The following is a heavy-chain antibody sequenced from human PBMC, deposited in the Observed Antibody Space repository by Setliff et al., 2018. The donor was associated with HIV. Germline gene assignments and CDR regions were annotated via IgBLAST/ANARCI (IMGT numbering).Heavy chain of an antibody. CDR1: GYTFSDYG. CDR2: ISAHNGRI. D-gene: IGHD5-12*01. V-gene: IGHV1-18*01. CDR3: ARDVGRDGYCFDH. Sequence: ASVKVSCKASGYTFSDYGISWVRQAPGQGLEWMGWISAHNGRINYAQKFQGRVTMTTDRSTGTAYMELRSLRSDDTAVYYCARDVGRDGYCFDHWGQGTLVTVSS. J-gene: IGHJ4*02.